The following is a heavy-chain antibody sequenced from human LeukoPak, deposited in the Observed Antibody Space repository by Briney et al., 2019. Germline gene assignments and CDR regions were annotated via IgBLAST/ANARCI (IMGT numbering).Heavy chain of an antibody. CDR3: ARQGIAVAGTAFDY. D-gene: IGHD6-19*01. CDR2: ISAYNGNT. Sequence: ASVKVSCKASGYTFTSYAMNWVRQAPGQGLEWMGWISAYNGNTNYAQKLQGRVTMTRDTSISTAYMELSRLRSDDAAVYYCARQGIAVAGTAFDYWGQGTLVTVSS. J-gene: IGHJ4*02. V-gene: IGHV1-18*01. CDR1: GYTFTSYA.